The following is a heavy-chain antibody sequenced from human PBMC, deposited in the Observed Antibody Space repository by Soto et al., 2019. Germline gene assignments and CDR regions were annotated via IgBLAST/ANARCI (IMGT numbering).Heavy chain of an antibody. CDR3: TTGSSDYYGSGSYPQGADAFDI. J-gene: IGHJ3*02. D-gene: IGHD3-10*01. CDR2: IKSKTDGGTT. CDR1: GFTFSNAW. V-gene: IGHV3-15*01. Sequence: EVQLVESGGGLVKPGGSLRLSCAASGFTFSNAWMSWVRQAPGKGLEWVGRIKSKTDGGTTDYAAPVKGRFTISRDDSKNTLYLQMNSLKTEDTAVYYCTTGSSDYYGSGSYPQGADAFDIWGQGTMVTVSS.